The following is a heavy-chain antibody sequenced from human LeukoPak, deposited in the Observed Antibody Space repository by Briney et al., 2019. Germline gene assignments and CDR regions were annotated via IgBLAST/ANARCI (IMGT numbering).Heavy chain of an antibody. J-gene: IGHJ3*01. V-gene: IGHV4-39*07. CDR1: GGSISSSSYY. D-gene: IGHD4-17*01. CDR3: ARDNDFGDAFDF. CDR2: IYYSGST. Sequence: SETLSLTCTVSGGSISSSSYYWGWIRQPPGKGLEWIGSIYYSGSTYYNPSLKSRVTISVDTSKNQFSLKLSSVTAADTAVYYCARDNDFGDAFDFWGQGTMVSVSS.